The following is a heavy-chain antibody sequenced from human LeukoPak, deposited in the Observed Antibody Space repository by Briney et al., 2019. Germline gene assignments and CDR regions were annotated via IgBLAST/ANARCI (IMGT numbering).Heavy chain of an antibody. CDR3: AKKGATTGDLDY. J-gene: IGHJ4*02. CDR1: GFTFSNFL. CDR2: ISGSGGDT. D-gene: IGHD1-26*01. V-gene: IGHV3-23*01. Sequence: GGSLRLSCAASGFTFSNFLMTWVRQAPGKGPEWVSAISGSGGDTYYADSVKGRFTISRDNSKNTLYLQMNSLRAEDTAVYYCAKKGATTGDLDYWAREPWSPSPQ.